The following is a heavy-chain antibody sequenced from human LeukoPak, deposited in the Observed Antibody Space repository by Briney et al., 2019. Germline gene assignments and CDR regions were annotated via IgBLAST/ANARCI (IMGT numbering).Heavy chain of an antibody. D-gene: IGHD2-2*01. Sequence: GGSLRLSCAASGFTFSDAWMSWVRQAPGKGLEWLGRIKSKTYGGTTDYAAPVKGRFTISRDDSKNMLSVQMNSLKTEDTAVYYCTTDVRSSTSCFVGYWGQGTLVTVSS. CDR3: TTDVRSSTSCFVGY. J-gene: IGHJ4*02. CDR2: IKSKTYGGTT. V-gene: IGHV3-15*01. CDR1: GFTFSDAW.